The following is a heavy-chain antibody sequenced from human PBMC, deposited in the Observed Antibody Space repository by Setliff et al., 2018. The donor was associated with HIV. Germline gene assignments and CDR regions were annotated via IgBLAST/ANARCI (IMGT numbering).Heavy chain of an antibody. D-gene: IGHD6-13*01. CDR1: GFTFSTYS. Sequence: LRLSCAASGFTFSTYSMNWVRQAPGKGLEWVSVIYSGGTTYYADSVKGRFTISRDNSKNTLYLQMNSLRAEDTAVYFCARDGGYSRSPHYYYYYGLDVWGHGTTVTVSS. CDR2: IYSGGTT. J-gene: IGHJ6*02. CDR3: ARDGGYSRSPHYYYYYGLDV. V-gene: IGHV3-53*01.